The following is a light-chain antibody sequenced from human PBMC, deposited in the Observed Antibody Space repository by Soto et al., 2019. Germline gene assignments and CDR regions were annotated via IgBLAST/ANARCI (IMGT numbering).Light chain of an antibody. V-gene: IGKV3-15*01. Sequence: EIVMTQSSDTLSVSPGEGATLSCRVSQSIRSNLAWYQQRPGQAPRLLMYGASTRADGIPARFTGSGSGTEFTLTISSRQSEDFAVYYCQQYHIWPPWTSGQGTKVELK. CDR3: QQYHIWPPWT. J-gene: IGKJ1*01. CDR2: GAS. CDR1: QSIRSN.